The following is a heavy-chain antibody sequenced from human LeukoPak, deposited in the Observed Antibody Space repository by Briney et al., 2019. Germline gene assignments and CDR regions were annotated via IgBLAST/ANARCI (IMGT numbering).Heavy chain of an antibody. CDR3: ARGLRSTWTPDY. D-gene: IGHD6-13*01. Sequence: PGGSLRLSCAASGFIFSNYATHWVRQAPGKGLEWVAVISNDGSNRYYADSVKGRFTISRDNSKNTLFLQMNSLGAEDTAVYYCARGLRSTWTPDYWGQGTLVTVSS. CDR1: GFIFSNYA. V-gene: IGHV3-30*04. CDR2: ISNDGSNR. J-gene: IGHJ4*02.